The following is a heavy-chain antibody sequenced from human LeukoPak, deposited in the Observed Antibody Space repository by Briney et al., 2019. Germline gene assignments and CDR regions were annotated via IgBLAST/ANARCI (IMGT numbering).Heavy chain of an antibody. V-gene: IGHV3-23*01. J-gene: IGHJ6*02. D-gene: IGHD3-10*01. Sequence: GSLRLSCSASGFTLNSYALSWGRQAPGKGLGWGSGISGSGGSTHYADSVKGRFTISRDKSKNTLYLQMNSLRAEDTAVYFCAREFLWFGELLHGMDVWGQGTTVTVSS. CDR2: ISGSGGST. CDR1: GFTLNSYA. CDR3: AREFLWFGELLHGMDV.